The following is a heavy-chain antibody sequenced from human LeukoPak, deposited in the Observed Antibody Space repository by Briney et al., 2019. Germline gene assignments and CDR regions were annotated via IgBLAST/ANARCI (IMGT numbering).Heavy chain of an antibody. Sequence: GASVKVSCKASGYTFTGHYMHWVRQAPGQGLEWMGWINPNSGGTNYAQKFQGWVTMTRDTSISTAYMELSRLRSDDTAVYYCARDNRLLWFGKSPYGMDVWGQGTTVTVSS. CDR2: INPNSGGT. CDR3: ARDNRLLWFGKSPYGMDV. CDR1: GYTFTGHY. D-gene: IGHD3-10*01. V-gene: IGHV1-2*04. J-gene: IGHJ6*02.